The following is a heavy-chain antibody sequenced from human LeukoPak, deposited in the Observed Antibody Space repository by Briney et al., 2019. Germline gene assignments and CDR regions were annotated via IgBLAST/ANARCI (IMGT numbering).Heavy chain of an antibody. CDR2: ISYDGSNK. J-gene: IGHJ3*02. D-gene: IGHD3-10*01. V-gene: IGHV3-30-3*01. CDR3: ARTYYYGSGSYDAFDI. Sequence: GGSLRLSCAASGFTFSSYAMHWVRQAPGEGLEWVAVISYDGSNKYYADSVKGRFTISRDNSKNTLYLQMNSLRAEDTAVYYCARTYYYGSGSYDAFDIWGQGTMVTVSS. CDR1: GFTFSSYA.